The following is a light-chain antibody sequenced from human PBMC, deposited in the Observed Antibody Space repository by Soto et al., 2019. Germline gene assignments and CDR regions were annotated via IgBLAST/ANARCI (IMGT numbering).Light chain of an antibody. CDR1: SGHSSYA. Sequence: QLVLTQSPSASASLGASVKLTCTLSSGHSSYAIAWHQQQPEKGPRYLMKLNSDGSHSKGDGIPDRFSGSSSGAERYLTIPSLQSEDEADYSCQTWGTGIQVFGGGTKVTVL. V-gene: IGLV4-69*01. CDR2: LNSDGSH. J-gene: IGLJ2*01. CDR3: QTWGTGIQV.